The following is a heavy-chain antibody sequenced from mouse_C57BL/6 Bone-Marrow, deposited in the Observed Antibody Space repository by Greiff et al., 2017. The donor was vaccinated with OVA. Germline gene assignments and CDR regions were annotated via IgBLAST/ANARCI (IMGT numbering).Heavy chain of an antibody. Sequence: QVTLKESGPGILQSSQTLSLTCSFSGFSLSTSGMGVSWIRQPSGKGLEWLAHIYWDDDKRYNPSLKSRLTISKDTSRNQVFLKITSVDTADTATYYCARTFYYDYDDGGAWFAYWGQGTLVTVSA. V-gene: IGHV8-12*01. CDR1: GFSLSTSGMG. D-gene: IGHD2-4*01. CDR2: IYWDDDK. J-gene: IGHJ3*01. CDR3: ARTFYYDYDDGGAWFAY.